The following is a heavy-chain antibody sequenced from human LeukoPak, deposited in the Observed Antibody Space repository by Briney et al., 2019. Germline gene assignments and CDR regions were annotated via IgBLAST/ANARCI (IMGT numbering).Heavy chain of an antibody. CDR1: GYTFTGYY. D-gene: IGHD3-16*02. J-gene: IGHJ4*02. CDR3: ARDPGYDYVWGSYRPYYFDY. CDR2: INPNSGGT. V-gene: IGHV1-2*02. Sequence: ASVKVSCKASGYTFTGYYMHWVRQAPGQGLEWMGWINPNSGGTNYAQKFQGRVTMTRDTSISTAYMELSRLRSDDTAVYYCARDPGYDYVWGSYRPYYFDYWGQGTLVTVSS.